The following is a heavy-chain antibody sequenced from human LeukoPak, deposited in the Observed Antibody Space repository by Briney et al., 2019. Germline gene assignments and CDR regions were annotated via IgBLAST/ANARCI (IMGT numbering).Heavy chain of an antibody. V-gene: IGHV3-23*01. J-gene: IGHJ4*02. D-gene: IGHD3-22*01. CDR3: ANLPAWDYYDSSGYYDY. Sequence: GGSLRLSCAASGFTFSTSAMTWVRQAPGKGLEWVSGISGSGVTDYADSVKGRFTISRDNSKNTLYLQMNSLRAEDTAVYYCANLPAWDYYDSSGYYDYWGQGTLVTVSS. CDR2: ISGSGVT. CDR1: GFTFSTSA.